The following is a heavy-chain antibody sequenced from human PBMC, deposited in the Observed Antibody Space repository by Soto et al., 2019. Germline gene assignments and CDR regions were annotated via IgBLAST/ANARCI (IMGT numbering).Heavy chain of an antibody. CDR1: GFTFSDYY. CDR2: ISSSSSYT. J-gene: IGHJ4*02. CDR3: APGQYYYDSSGYYYS. D-gene: IGHD3-22*01. Sequence: QVQLVESGGGLVKPGGSLRLSCAASGFTFSDYYMSWIRQAPGKGLEWVSYISSSSSYTNYADSVKGRFTISRDNAKNSVYLQMNSLRAEDTAVYYCAPGQYYYDSSGYYYSWGQGTRVTVSS. V-gene: IGHV3-11*05.